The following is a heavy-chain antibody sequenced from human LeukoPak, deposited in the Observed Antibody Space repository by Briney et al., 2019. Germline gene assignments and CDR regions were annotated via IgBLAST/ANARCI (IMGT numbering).Heavy chain of an antibody. Sequence: QTGGSLRLSCAASGFTFSSYAMSWVRQAPGKGLEWVSAISGSGGSTYYADSVKGRFTISRDNSKNTLYLQMYSLRAEDTAVYYCAKHLYSWIQLTFDIWGQGTMVTVSS. CDR3: AKHLYSWIQLTFDI. D-gene: IGHD5-18*01. J-gene: IGHJ3*02. CDR1: GFTFSSYA. CDR2: ISGSGGST. V-gene: IGHV3-23*01.